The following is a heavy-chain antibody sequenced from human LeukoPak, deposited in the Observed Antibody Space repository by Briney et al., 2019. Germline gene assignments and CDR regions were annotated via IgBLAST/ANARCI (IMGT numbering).Heavy chain of an antibody. D-gene: IGHD2-15*01. J-gene: IGHJ5*02. CDR3: ARDPEGYCSGGSCYHNWFDP. CDR2: IKQDGSEK. CDR1: GFTFSSYW. V-gene: IGHV3-7*01. Sequence: GGSLRLSCAASGFTFSSYWMSWVRQAPGKGLEWVANIKQDGSEKYYVDSVKGRFTISRDNAKNSLYLQMNSLRAEDTAVYYCARDPEGYCSGGSCYHNWFDPWGQGTLVTVPS.